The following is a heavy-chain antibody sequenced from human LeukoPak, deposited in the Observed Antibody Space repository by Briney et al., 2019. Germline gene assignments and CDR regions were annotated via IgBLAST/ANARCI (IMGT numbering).Heavy chain of an antibody. CDR3: ARGGERYFDILTGYSTNYLDY. CDR2: ISSSSSYI. CDR1: GFTFSSYS. Sequence: GGSLRLSCAASGFTFSSYSISWVRQAPGKGLEWVSSISSSSSYIYYADSVKGRFTISRDNAKISLYLQMNSLRAEDTAVYYCARGGERYFDILTGYSTNYLDYWGQGTLVTVSS. V-gene: IGHV3-21*01. D-gene: IGHD3-9*01. J-gene: IGHJ4*02.